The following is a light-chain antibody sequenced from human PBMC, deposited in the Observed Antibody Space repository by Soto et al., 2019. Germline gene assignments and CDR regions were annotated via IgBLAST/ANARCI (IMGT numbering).Light chain of an antibody. CDR3: QQRSTWPLAT. CDR2: DAS. J-gene: IGKJ1*01. Sequence: EIVLTQSPATLSLSPGERATLSCRASQRVSSYLAWYQQKPCQAPRLLVSDASHRATGIPARFSGSGSGTDFTLTISSLENEDFAVYYCQQRSTWPLATFGQGTKVEIK. V-gene: IGKV3-11*01. CDR1: QRVSSY.